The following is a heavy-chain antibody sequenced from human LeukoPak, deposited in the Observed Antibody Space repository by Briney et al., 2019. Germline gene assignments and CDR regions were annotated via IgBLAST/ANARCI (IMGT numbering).Heavy chain of an antibody. D-gene: IGHD1-1*01. J-gene: IGHJ4*02. CDR1: GGSFSGYY. Sequence: SETLSLTCAVYGGSFSGYYWSWIRQPPGKGLEWIGEINHSGSTNYNPSLKSRVTISVDTSKNQFSLKLSSVTAADTAVYYCASHETGSFDYWGQGTLVTVSS. CDR3: ASHETGSFDY. CDR2: INHSGST. V-gene: IGHV4-34*01.